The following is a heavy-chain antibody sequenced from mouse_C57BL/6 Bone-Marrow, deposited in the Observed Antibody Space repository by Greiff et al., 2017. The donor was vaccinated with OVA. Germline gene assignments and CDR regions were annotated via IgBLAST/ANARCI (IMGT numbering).Heavy chain of an antibody. J-gene: IGHJ2*01. V-gene: IGHV1-81*01. Sequence: QVHVKQSGAELARPGASVKLSCKASGYTFTSYGISWVKQRTGQGLEWIGEIYPRSGNTYYNEKFKGKATLTADKSSSTAYMELRSLTSEDSAVYFCAREDYYGSRDYWGQGTTLTVSS. D-gene: IGHD1-1*01. CDR2: IYPRSGNT. CDR3: AREDYYGSRDY. CDR1: GYTFTSYG.